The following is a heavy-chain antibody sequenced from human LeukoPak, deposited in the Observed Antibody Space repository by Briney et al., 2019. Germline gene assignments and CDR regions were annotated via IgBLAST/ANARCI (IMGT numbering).Heavy chain of an antibody. CDR2: IYSGGST. V-gene: IGHV3-66*02. Sequence: GGSLRLSCAASGLTVSSNYMSWVRQAPGKGLEWVSVIYSGGSTYYADSVKGRFTISRDNSKNTLYLQMNSLRAEDTAVYYCARAPYGDYGYDYWGQGTLVTVSS. J-gene: IGHJ4*02. CDR1: GLTVSSNY. CDR3: ARAPYGDYGYDY. D-gene: IGHD4-17*01.